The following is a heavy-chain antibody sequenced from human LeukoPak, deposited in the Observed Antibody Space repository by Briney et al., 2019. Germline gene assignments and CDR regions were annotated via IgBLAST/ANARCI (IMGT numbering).Heavy chain of an antibody. CDR1: GGSISSSSYY. Sequence: PSETLSLTCTVSGGSISSSSYYGGWIRQPPGKGLEWIGSIYYSGSTYYNPSLKSRVTISVDTSKNQFSLKLSSVTAADTAVYYCARYDHDSSGYYYLDYWGQGTLVTVSS. J-gene: IGHJ4*02. CDR3: ARYDHDSSGYYYLDY. CDR2: IYYSGST. D-gene: IGHD3-22*01. V-gene: IGHV4-39*01.